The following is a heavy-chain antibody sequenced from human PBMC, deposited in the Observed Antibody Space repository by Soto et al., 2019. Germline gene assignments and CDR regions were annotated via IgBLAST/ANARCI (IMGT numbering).Heavy chain of an antibody. CDR3: TRGGGGGLFEH. CDR1: GFPFSDYY. J-gene: IGHJ4*02. V-gene: IGHV3-11*06. Sequence: GGSLRLSCATSGFPFSDYYMSWIRQAPGKGLEWLSHISPKSTYRNYADSVKGRFTISRDNTKSSLFLQMNSLGVEDTAVYYCTRGGGGGLFEHWGQGVLVTVAS. D-gene: IGHD2-21*01. CDR2: ISPKSTYR.